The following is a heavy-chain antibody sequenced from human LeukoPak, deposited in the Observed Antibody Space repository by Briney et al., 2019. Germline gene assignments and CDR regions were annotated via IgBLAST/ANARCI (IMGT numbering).Heavy chain of an antibody. CDR2: INHSGST. D-gene: IGHD3-22*01. CDR1: GGPFSGYY. V-gene: IGHV4-34*01. Sequence: SETLSLTCAVYGGPFSGYYWSWIRQPPGKGLEWIGEINHSGSTNYNPSLKSQVTISVDTSKNQFSLKLSSVTAADTAVYYCARGSSVDSRGYYHYDYWGQGTLVTVSS. J-gene: IGHJ4*02. CDR3: ARGSSVDSRGYYHYDY.